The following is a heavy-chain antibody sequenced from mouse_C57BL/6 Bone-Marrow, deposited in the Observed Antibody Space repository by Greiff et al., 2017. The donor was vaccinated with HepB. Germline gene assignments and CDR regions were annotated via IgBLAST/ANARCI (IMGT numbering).Heavy chain of an antibody. Sequence: VQLKESGAELVRPGASVKLSCTASGFNIKDDYMHWVKQRPEQGLEWIGWIDPENGDTEYASKFQGKATITADTSSNTAYLQLSSLTSEDTAVYYCTTYSSGYAMDYWGQGTSVTVSS. CDR1: GFNIKDDY. CDR3: TTYSSGYAMDY. CDR2: IDPENGDT. J-gene: IGHJ4*01. D-gene: IGHD2-5*01. V-gene: IGHV14-4*01.